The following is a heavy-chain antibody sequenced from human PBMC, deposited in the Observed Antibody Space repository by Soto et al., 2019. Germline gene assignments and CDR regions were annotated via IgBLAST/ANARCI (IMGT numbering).Heavy chain of an antibody. D-gene: IGHD6-6*01. CDR2: IYPGDSDT. CDR1: GYSFPSYW. Sequence: PRASLKISCKGPGYSFPSYWMGWVRQMPGKGLEWMGIIYPGDSDTRYSPSFQGQVTISADKSISTAYLQWSSLKASDTVMYYRARSEYSSSATDYWGQGTLVTVSS. CDR3: ARSEYSSSATDY. V-gene: IGHV5-51*01. J-gene: IGHJ4*02.